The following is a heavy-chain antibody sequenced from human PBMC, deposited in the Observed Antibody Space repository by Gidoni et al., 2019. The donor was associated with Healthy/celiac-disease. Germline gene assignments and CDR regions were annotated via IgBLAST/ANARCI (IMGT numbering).Heavy chain of an antibody. Sequence: EVQLVESGGGLVRPGGCLRLSCAASGFTFSSYSMNWVRQAPGQGLGWVSSISSSSSYIYYADSVKSRFTISRDNAKISRSLHMNSLRAEDTAVFYCATSYSDGCIAVWSQAPTVTVSS. D-gene: IGHD3-22*01. CDR1: GFTFSSYS. J-gene: IGHJ6*02. CDR2: ISSSSSYI. CDR3: ATSYSDGCIAV. V-gene: IGHV3-21*01.